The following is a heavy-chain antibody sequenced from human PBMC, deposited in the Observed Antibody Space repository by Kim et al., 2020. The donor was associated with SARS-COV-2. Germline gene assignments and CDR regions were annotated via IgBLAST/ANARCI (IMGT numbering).Heavy chain of an antibody. J-gene: IGHJ4*02. D-gene: IGHD1-26*01. Sequence: PSRRRLDTISVDTSKTQFSLKLSSVTAADTAVYYCARHKEVGATMAYFDYWGQGTLVTVSS. V-gene: IGHV4-39*01. CDR3: ARHKEVGATMAYFDY.